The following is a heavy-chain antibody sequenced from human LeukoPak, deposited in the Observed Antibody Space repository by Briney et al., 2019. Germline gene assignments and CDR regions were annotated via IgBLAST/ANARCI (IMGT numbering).Heavy chain of an antibody. Sequence: SETLSLTCAVSGYSISSGYYWGWIRQPPGKGLEWIGSIYHSGSTYYNPSLKSRVTISVDTSKNQFSLKLSSVTAADTAVYYCAREAGRGTDMDVWGKGTTVTVSS. CDR3: AREAGRGTDMDV. V-gene: IGHV4-38-2*02. CDR2: IYHSGST. CDR1: GYSISSGYY. J-gene: IGHJ6*03.